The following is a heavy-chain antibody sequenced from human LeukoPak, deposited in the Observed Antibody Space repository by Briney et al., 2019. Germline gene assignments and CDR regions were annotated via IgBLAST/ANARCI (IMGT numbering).Heavy chain of an antibody. D-gene: IGHD6-19*01. V-gene: IGHV4-39*02. Sequence: SETLSLTCTVSGGSISSSSYYCGWIRQPPGKGLEWIGSIYYSGSTYYNPSLKSRVTISVDTSKNQFSLKLSSVTAADTAVYYCARDALAVAGTSDYWGQGTLVTVSS. CDR2: IYYSGST. CDR3: ARDALAVAGTSDY. CDR1: GGSISSSSYY. J-gene: IGHJ4*02.